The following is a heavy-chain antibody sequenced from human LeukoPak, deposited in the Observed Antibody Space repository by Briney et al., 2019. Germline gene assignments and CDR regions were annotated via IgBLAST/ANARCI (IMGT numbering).Heavy chain of an antibody. Sequence: PGGSLRLSCTVSGFTVSSNPMSWVRQAPGKGLEWVSFIYSGSTHYSDSVKGRFTISRDNSKNTLYLQMNSLRAEDTAVYYCARETSYNWNYFDYWGQGTLVTVSS. D-gene: IGHD1-20*01. CDR2: IYSGST. CDR1: GFTVSSNP. V-gene: IGHV3-53*01. J-gene: IGHJ4*02. CDR3: ARETSYNWNYFDY.